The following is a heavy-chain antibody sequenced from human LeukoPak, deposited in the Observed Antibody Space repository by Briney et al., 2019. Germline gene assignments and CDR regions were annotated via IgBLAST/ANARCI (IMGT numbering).Heavy chain of an antibody. V-gene: IGHV3-30*02. CDR1: GFTFSDSG. D-gene: IGHD6-6*01. CDR2: IRYDGNNQ. CDR3: AKDRRPKGFDY. J-gene: IGHJ4*02. Sequence: GGSLRLSCAASGFTFSDSGMHWVRQAPGKGLEWVTFIRYDGNNQYYADSVKGRFTIFRDNSKNTLYLQMNSLRTEDTAMYYCAKDRRPKGFDYWGQGTLVTVSS.